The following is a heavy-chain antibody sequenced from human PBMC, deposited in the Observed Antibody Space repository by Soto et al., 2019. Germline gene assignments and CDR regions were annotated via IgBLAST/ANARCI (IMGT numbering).Heavy chain of an antibody. V-gene: IGHV1-18*04. J-gene: IGHJ4*02. CDR2: INVYNGNA. CDR1: GYTFTSNS. Sequence: ASVKVSCKASGYTFTSNSIGWVRQAPGQGLEWMGWINVYNGNAKYAQQLQGRVTLTTDTSTSTAYMDLKSLRSDDTAVYYCARISSASSGWFLDYWGQGTLVTVSS. D-gene: IGHD6-19*01. CDR3: ARISSASSGWFLDY.